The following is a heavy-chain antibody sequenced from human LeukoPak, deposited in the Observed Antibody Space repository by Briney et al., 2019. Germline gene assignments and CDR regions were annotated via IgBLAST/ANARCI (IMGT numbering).Heavy chain of an antibody. J-gene: IGHJ4*02. CDR3: ARVPGPYTTSRFDY. D-gene: IGHD2-2*02. CDR2: IDPDSGGT. V-gene: IGHV1-2*02. Sequence: ASVKVSCKTSGYTFTGYYLHWVRQAPGQGLEWMGRIDPDSGGTHYAQKFQVRVTVARDTSITTVYMELSGLTSDDTAVYYCARVPGPYTTSRFDYWGQGTLVTVSS. CDR1: GYTFTGYY.